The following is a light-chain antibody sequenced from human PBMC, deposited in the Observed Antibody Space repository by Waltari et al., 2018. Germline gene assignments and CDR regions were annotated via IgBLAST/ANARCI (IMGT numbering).Light chain of an antibody. Sequence: EIVFTHSPGTLSLSPGESATLSCRASQSVSSSYLAWYQQKPGQAPRLLIYGASSRATGIPDRFSGSGSGTDFTLTISRLEPEDFAVYYCQQYGSSPLYTFGQGTKLEIK. CDR1: QSVSSSY. J-gene: IGKJ2*01. CDR2: GAS. V-gene: IGKV3-20*01. CDR3: QQYGSSPLYT.